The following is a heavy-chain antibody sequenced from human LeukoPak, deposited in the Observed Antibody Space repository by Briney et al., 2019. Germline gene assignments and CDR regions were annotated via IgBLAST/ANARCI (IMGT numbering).Heavy chain of an antibody. Sequence: GGSLRLSCAASGFTFSSYSMNWVRQAPGKGREWVSSISRSSSYIYYADSVKGRFTISRDNAKNSLYLQMNSLRDEDTAVYYCARAPYSGCYGDYYYYYMDVWGKGITVTISS. D-gene: IGHD1-26*01. V-gene: IGHV3-21*01. CDR1: GFTFSSYS. J-gene: IGHJ6*03. CDR2: ISRSSSYI. CDR3: ARAPYSGCYGDYYYYYMDV.